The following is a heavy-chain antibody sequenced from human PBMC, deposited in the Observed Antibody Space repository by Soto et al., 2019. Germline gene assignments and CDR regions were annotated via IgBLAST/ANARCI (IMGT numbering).Heavy chain of an antibody. CDR2: IYYSGST. CDR3: ARGNTVTTYYFDY. V-gene: IGHV4-31*03. D-gene: IGHD4-17*01. CDR1: GGSISSGGYY. Sequence: QVQLQESGPGLVKPSQTLSLTCTVSGGSISSGGYYWSWIRQHPGKGLEWIGYIYYSGSTYYNPSLKSRVTIAVDTSKNQFSLKLSSVTAADTAVYYCARGNTVTTYYFDYWGQGTLVTVSS. J-gene: IGHJ4*02.